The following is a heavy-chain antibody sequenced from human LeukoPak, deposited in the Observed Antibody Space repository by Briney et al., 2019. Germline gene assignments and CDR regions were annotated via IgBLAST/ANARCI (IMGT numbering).Heavy chain of an antibody. CDR3: ARVFAYYYDSSGYYYFDY. D-gene: IGHD3-22*01. Sequence: ASVKVSCKASGYTFTSYAMHWVRQAPGQRLEWMGWSNAGNGNTKYSQEFQGRVTMTRDTSISTAYMELSRLRSDDTAVYYCARVFAYYYDSSGYYYFDYWGQGTLVTVSS. V-gene: IGHV1-3*02. CDR1: GYTFTSYA. CDR2: SNAGNGNT. J-gene: IGHJ4*02.